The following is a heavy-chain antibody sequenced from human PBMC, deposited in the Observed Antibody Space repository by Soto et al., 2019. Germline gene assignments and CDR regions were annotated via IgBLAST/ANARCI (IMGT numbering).Heavy chain of an antibody. D-gene: IGHD6-13*01. J-gene: IGHJ3*02. CDR1: GGSFSGYY. CDR3: ARGPPRVKRHDVFDI. CDR2: INHSGST. V-gene: IGHV4-34*01. Sequence: SETLSLTCAVYGGSFSGYYWSWIRQPPGKGLEWIGEINHSGSTNYNPSLKSRVTISVDTSKNQFSLKLSSVTAADTTVYYCARGPPRVKRHDVFDIGGQGTMVTV.